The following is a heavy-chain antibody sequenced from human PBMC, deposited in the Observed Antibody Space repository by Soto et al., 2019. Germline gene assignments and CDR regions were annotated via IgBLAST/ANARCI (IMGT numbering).Heavy chain of an antibody. D-gene: IGHD3-16*02. CDR3: ARQYYGITFGGVIDY. V-gene: IGHV4-39*01. Sequence: SETLSLTCTVSGGSISSSSYYWGWIRQPPGKGLEWIGSIYYSGSTYYNPSLKSRVTISVDTSKNQFSLKLSSVTAADTAVYYCARQYYGITFGGVIDYWGQGTLVT. CDR2: IYYSGST. CDR1: GGSISSSSYY. J-gene: IGHJ4*02.